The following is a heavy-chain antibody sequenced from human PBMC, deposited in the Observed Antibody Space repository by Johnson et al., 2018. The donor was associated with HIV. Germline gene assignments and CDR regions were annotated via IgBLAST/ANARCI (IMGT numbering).Heavy chain of an antibody. Sequence: VQLVESGGGLVKPGGSLKLSCTASGFTFSSYAMSWVRQAPGKGLEWVSVIYSGGSTYYADSVTGRFTISRDNSKNTLYRQMNSLRAEDTAVYYCARDWNEYSSSDGAFDIWGQGTMVTVSS. V-gene: IGHV3-66*01. D-gene: IGHD6-6*01. CDR2: IYSGGST. J-gene: IGHJ3*02. CDR3: ARDWNEYSSSDGAFDI. CDR1: GFTFSSYA.